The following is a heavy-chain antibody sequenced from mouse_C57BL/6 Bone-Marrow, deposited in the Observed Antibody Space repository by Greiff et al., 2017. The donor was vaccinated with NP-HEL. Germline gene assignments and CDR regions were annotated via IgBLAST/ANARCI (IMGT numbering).Heavy chain of an antibody. CDR3: AREGYG. V-gene: IGHV1-55*01. J-gene: IGHJ2*01. D-gene: IGHD1-1*01. CDR1: GYTFTSYW. Sequence: QVQLQQPGAELVKPGASVKMSCKASGYTFTSYWLTWVKPRPGQGLAWIGDIYPGSGSTNYNEKFKSKATLTVDTSSSTAYMQLRSLASEDSAVYYCAREGYGWGQGTTLTVSS. CDR2: IYPGSGST.